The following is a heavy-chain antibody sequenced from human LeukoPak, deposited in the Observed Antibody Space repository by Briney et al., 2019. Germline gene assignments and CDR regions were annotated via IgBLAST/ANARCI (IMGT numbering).Heavy chain of an antibody. Sequence: AGGSLRLSCAASGFTFSIYWMSWVRQAPGKGLEWVANIKQDGSEKYYVDSVKGRFTISRDNAKNSLYLQMNSLRAEDTAVYYCARVLGFDYWGQGTLVTVSS. CDR2: IKQDGSEK. D-gene: IGHD1-26*01. J-gene: IGHJ4*02. CDR1: GFTFSIYW. CDR3: ARVLGFDY. V-gene: IGHV3-7*01.